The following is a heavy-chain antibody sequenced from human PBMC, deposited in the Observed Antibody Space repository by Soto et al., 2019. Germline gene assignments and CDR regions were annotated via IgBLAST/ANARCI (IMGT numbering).Heavy chain of an antibody. J-gene: IGHJ6*02. D-gene: IGHD6-13*01. Sequence: TSETLSLTCTVSGASISTSSYYWAWIRQPPGKGLEWIGSIYYSGSTYYNPSLKSRVTISVDTSKNQFSLKLSSVTASDTAVYYFSRHVEQQLGKDFYFAMNVWGQATTVTVSS. V-gene: IGHV4-39*01. CDR2: IYYSGST. CDR1: GASISTSSYY. CDR3: SRHVEQQLGKDFYFAMNV.